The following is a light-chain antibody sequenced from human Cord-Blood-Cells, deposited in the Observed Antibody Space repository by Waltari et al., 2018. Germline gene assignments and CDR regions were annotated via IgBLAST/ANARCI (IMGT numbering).Light chain of an antibody. CDR3: QQYDNLPLT. V-gene: IGKV1-33*01. CDR2: DAS. Sequence: DMQTTQSPCYLSDSVGDRATITCQGSKDLSNYLNWYQQKPGKAPKLLIYDASKLETGVPERFSGSGSGTDFTFTISSLEPEDIATYYCQQYDNLPLTFGQGTKLEIK. CDR1: KDLSNY. J-gene: IGKJ2*01.